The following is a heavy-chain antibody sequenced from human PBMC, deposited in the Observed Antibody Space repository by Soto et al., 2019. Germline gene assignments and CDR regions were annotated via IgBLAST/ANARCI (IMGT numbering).Heavy chain of an antibody. CDR3: ARARGNYDFWSGYYISGAFDI. CDR2: IYYSGIT. CDR1: GGSISSYY. D-gene: IGHD3-3*01. J-gene: IGHJ3*02. Sequence: SETLSLTCTVSGGSISSYYWSWIRQPPGKGLEWIGYIYYSGITNYNPSLKSRVTISVDTSKNQFSLKLSSVTAADTAVYYCARARGNYDFWSGYYISGAFDIWGQGTMVTVSS. V-gene: IGHV4-59*01.